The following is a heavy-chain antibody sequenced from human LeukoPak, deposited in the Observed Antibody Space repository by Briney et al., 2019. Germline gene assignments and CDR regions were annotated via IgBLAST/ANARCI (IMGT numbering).Heavy chain of an antibody. V-gene: IGHV7-4-1*02. CDR1: GYTFTSYS. CDR2: INTNTGNP. Sequence: ASVKVSCKAPGYTFTSYSMNWVRQAPGQGLEWLGWINTNTGNPTYAQGFTGRFVFSLDTSVNTAYLQISSLKAEDTAVYYCARVVHPYDYESSGLTYDAFDIWGQGTMVTVSS. CDR3: ARVVHPYDYESSGLTYDAFDI. D-gene: IGHD3-22*01. J-gene: IGHJ3*02.